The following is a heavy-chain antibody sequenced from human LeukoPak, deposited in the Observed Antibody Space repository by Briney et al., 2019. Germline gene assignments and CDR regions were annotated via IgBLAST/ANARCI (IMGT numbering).Heavy chain of an antibody. Sequence: ASVKVSCKASGYTFTSSGISWVRQAPGQGLGWMGWISGYNGNTNYAQKLQGRVTMTTDTSTSTSYLELRSLRSDDTAVYYCARDEYASSWYYFDYWGQGTLVTVSS. J-gene: IGHJ4*02. CDR1: GYTFTSSG. CDR3: ARDEYASSWYYFDY. CDR2: ISGYNGNT. V-gene: IGHV1-18*01. D-gene: IGHD6-13*01.